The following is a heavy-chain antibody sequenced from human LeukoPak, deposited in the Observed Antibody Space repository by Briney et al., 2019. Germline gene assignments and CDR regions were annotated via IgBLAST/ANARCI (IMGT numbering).Heavy chain of an antibody. V-gene: IGHV3-7*03. J-gene: IGHJ3*02. CDR3: ARDAPRGIVVVPAAHDAFDI. CDR2: IKQDGSEK. Sequence: PRGSLRLSCAASGFTFSSYWMSWVRQAPGKGLEWVANIKQDGSEKYYVDSVKGRFTISRDNAKNSLYLQMNSLRAEDTAVYYCARDAPRGIVVVPAAHDAFDIWGQGTMVTVSS. D-gene: IGHD2-2*01. CDR1: GFTFSSYW.